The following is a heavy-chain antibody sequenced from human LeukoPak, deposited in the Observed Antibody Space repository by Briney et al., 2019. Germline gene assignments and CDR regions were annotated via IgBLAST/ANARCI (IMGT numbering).Heavy chain of an antibody. J-gene: IGHJ4*02. D-gene: IGHD3-22*01. CDR1: GYTFTSYD. CDR3: ARGRAYYYDSSGYYHPDY. V-gene: IGHV1-8*01. Sequence: GASVKVSCKASGYTFTSYDINWVRQATGQGLEWMGWVNPNSGNTGYAQKFQGRVTMTRNTSISTAYMELSSLRSEDTAVYYCARGRAYYYDSSGYYHPDYWGQGTLVTVSS. CDR2: VNPNSGNT.